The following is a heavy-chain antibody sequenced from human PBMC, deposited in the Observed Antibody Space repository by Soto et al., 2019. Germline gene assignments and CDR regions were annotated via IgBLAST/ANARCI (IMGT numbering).Heavy chain of an antibody. CDR3: AKDPYFGSEAYPNWFDP. Sequence: PGGSLRLSXAASGFTFTSHAMSWVRQAPGRGLEWVSSISGNGGSSYYADSVKGRFVISRDNSHNTLYLQMNSLRAEDTAVYYCAKDPYFGSEAYPNWFDPWGQGALVTVSS. CDR2: ISGNGGSS. CDR1: GFTFTSHA. V-gene: IGHV3-23*01. D-gene: IGHD3-10*01. J-gene: IGHJ5*02.